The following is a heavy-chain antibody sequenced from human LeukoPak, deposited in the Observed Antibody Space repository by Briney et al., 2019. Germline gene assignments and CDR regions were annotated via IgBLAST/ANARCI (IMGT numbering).Heavy chain of an antibody. Sequence: GGSLRLSCAASGFTFNKYAMHWVRQAPGKGLDWVAVISYDGTHQYYADSVKGRFTISRDNSKNTLYLQMNSLRAEDTAVYYCARRSRDGYSYHFDFWGQGALVTVSS. CDR2: ISYDGTHQ. V-gene: IGHV3-30*04. D-gene: IGHD5-24*01. CDR1: GFTFNKYA. J-gene: IGHJ4*02. CDR3: ARRSRDGYSYHFDF.